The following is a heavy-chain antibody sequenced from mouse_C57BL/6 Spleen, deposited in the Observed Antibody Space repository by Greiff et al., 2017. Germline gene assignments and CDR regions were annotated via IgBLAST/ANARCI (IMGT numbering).Heavy chain of an antibody. Sequence: EVQLQQSGPELVKPGASVKIPCKASGYTFTDYNMDWVKQSHGKSLEWIGDINPNNGGTIYNQKFKGKATLTVDKSSSTAYMELRSLTSEDTAVYYCARRRVYDGYSDWYFDVWGTGTTVTVSS. D-gene: IGHD2-3*01. CDR3: ARRRVYDGYSDWYFDV. J-gene: IGHJ1*03. CDR1: GYTFTDYN. CDR2: INPNNGGT. V-gene: IGHV1-18*01.